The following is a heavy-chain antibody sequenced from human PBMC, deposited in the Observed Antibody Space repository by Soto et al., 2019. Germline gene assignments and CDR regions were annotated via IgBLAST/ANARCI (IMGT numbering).Heavy chain of an antibody. CDR3: ARDRWGLLEPTRGGYDY. J-gene: IGHJ4*02. CDR2: IYHSGST. CDR1: GGSISSSNW. V-gene: IGHV4-4*02. Sequence: KTSETLSLTCAVSGGSISSSNWWSWVRQPPGKGLEWIGEIYHSGSTNYNPSLKSRVTISVDKSKNQFSLKLSSVTAADTAVYYCARDRWGLLEPTRGGYDYWGQGTLVTVSS. D-gene: IGHD2-21*01.